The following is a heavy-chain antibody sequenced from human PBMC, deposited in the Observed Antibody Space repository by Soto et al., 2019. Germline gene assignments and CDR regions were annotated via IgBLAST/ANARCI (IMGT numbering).Heavy chain of an antibody. D-gene: IGHD3-16*01. CDR1: GYTFTSYG. Sequence: QVQLVQSGAEVKKPGASVKVSCKASGYTFTSYGISWVRQAPGQGLEWMGWINGYNGNTNHAQKLQGRVTMSTDTPTSTAYMELRSLRSDDSAVYYCARMGDVPYYYSGMDVWGQGTTVTVSS. CDR3: ARMGDVPYYYSGMDV. J-gene: IGHJ6*02. V-gene: IGHV1-18*01. CDR2: INGYNGNT.